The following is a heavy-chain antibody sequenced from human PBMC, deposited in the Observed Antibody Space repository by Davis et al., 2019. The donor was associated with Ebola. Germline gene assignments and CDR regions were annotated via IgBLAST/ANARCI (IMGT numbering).Heavy chain of an antibody. CDR2: IKQDGSEK. V-gene: IGHV3-7*03. J-gene: IGHJ5*02. CDR1: GFTFSTYW. CDR3: VREMAIAARGWFDL. D-gene: IGHD6-6*01. Sequence: GESLKISCAASGFTFSTYWMSWVRQAPGKGLEWVAGIKQDGSEKYYVDSVKGRFSISRDNAKNSLFLQMNSLRAEDTAVYYCVREMAIAARGWFDLWGQGTQVIVSS.